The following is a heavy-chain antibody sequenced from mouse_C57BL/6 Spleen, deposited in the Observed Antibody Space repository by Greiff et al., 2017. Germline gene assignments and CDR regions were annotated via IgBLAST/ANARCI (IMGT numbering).Heavy chain of an antibody. CDR3: ASSYYSNNGFDY. Sequence: VMLVESGAELARPGASVKLSCKASGYTFTSYGISWVKQRTGQGLEWIGEIYPRSGNTYYNEKFKGKATLTADKSSSTAYMELRSLTSDDSAVYFCASSYYSNNGFDYWGQGTTLTVSS. CDR2: IYPRSGNT. CDR1: GYTFTSYG. D-gene: IGHD2-5*01. J-gene: IGHJ2*01. V-gene: IGHV1-81*01.